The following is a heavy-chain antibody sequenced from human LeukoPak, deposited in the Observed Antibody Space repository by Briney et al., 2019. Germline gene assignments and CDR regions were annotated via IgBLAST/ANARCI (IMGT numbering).Heavy chain of an antibody. CDR1: GFTFSSYW. V-gene: IGHV3-7*01. D-gene: IGHD3-3*01. CDR3: ASIYYDFWSAQDAFDI. CDR2: IKQDGSEK. Sequence: PGGSLRLSCAASGFTFSSYWMSWVRQAPGKELEWVANIKQDGSEKYYVDSVKGRFTISRDNAKNSLYLQMNSLRAEDTAVYYCASIYYDFWSAQDAFDIWGQGTMVTVSS. J-gene: IGHJ3*02.